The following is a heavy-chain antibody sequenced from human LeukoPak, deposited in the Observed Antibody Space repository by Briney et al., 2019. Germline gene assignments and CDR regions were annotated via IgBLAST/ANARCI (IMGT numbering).Heavy chain of an antibody. J-gene: IGHJ4*02. D-gene: IGHD3-3*01. V-gene: IGHV1-18*01. CDR2: INTYNGNT. CDR1: DYTVSNYG. CDR3: AGDLDFWSGYLDY. Sequence: GASVKVSCKASDYTVSNYGISWVRQAPGQGLEWMGWINTYNGNTNYAQGLQGRVTMTIDTSTSTAYMELRRLRSDDTAMYYCAGDLDFWSGYLDYWGQGTLVTVSS.